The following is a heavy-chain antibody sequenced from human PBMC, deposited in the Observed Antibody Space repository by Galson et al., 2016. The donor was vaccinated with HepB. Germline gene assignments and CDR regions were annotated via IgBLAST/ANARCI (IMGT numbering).Heavy chain of an antibody. Sequence: SLRLSCAASGFTFDNYTMNWLRQAPGKGLEWVSSVSPSSTYVYYADSVQGRFTISRDNAKNSLYMEMNNLRVEDTAVFYCARSLGWYFDVWGRGTLVAVSS. CDR2: VSPSSTYV. J-gene: IGHJ2*01. CDR1: GFTFDNYT. CDR3: ARSLGWYFDV. D-gene: IGHD6-6*01. V-gene: IGHV3-21*01.